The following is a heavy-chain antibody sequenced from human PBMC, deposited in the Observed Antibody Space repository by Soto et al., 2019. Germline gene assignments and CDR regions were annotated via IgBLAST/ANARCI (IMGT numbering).Heavy chain of an antibody. Sequence: GGSLRLSCAASGFTFSSYGMHWVLQAPGKGLEWVAVISYDGSNKYYADSVKGRFTISRDNSKNTLYLQMNSLRAEDTAVYYCAKEDGGSSDAFDIWGQGTMVTVSS. CDR3: AKEDGGSSDAFDI. CDR1: GFTFSSYG. D-gene: IGHD1-26*01. V-gene: IGHV3-30*18. J-gene: IGHJ3*02. CDR2: ISYDGSNK.